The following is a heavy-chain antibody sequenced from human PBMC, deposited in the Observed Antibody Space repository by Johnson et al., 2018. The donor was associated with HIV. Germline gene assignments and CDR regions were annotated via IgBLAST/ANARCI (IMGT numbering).Heavy chain of an antibody. CDR2: ISSSGGTI. CDR1: GFTFSDFY. CDR3: ARDNQQAFDI. V-gene: IGHV3-11*04. J-gene: IGHJ3*02. D-gene: IGHD1-14*01. Sequence: VQLVESGGGLVKPGGSLRLSCAVSGFTFSDFYMSWIRQAPGKGLEWVSSISSSGGTIYYADSVKGRFTISRDNAKNSLYLQMNRLRADDTAVYYCARDNQQAFDIWGQGTMVTVSS.